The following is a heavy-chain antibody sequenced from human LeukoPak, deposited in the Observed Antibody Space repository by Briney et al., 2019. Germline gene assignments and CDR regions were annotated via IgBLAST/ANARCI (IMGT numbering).Heavy chain of an antibody. V-gene: IGHV4-59*12. CDR3: ARDRPNSSGSGFDY. Sequence: ASETLSLTCTVSGGSISSYYWSWIRQPPGKGLEWIGYIYYSGSTNYNPSLKSRVTISVDTSKNQFSLKLSSVTAADTAVYYCARDRPNSSGSGFDYWGQGTLVTVSS. CDR1: GGSISSYY. J-gene: IGHJ4*02. CDR2: IYYSGST. D-gene: IGHD3-22*01.